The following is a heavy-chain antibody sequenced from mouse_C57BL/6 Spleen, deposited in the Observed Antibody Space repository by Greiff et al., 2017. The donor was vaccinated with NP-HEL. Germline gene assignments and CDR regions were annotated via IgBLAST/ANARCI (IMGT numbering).Heavy chain of an antibody. CDR3: TRDSPLYYYAMDY. CDR1: GFTFSSYA. J-gene: IGHJ4*01. D-gene: IGHD6-1*01. V-gene: IGHV5-9-1*02. CDR2: ISSGGYYI. Sequence: EVKLMESGEGLVKPGGSLKLSCAASGFTFSSYAMSWVRQTPEKRLEWVAYISSGGYYIYYADTVKGRFTISRDNARNTLYLQMSSLKSEDTAMYYCTRDSPLYYYAMDYWGQGTSVTVSS.